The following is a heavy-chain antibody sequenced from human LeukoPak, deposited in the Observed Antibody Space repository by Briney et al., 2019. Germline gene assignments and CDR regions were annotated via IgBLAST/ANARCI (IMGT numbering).Heavy chain of an antibody. D-gene: IGHD1-26*01. J-gene: IGHJ4*02. CDR2: IDWDDDE. CDR1: GFSLSTRGMC. Sequence: SGPTLVNPTQTLTLTCTFSGFSLSTRGMCVSWLRQPPGKALEWLARIDWDDDEYYSTSLKTRLTISKDTSKNQVGLAMTNMDPVETATYFCARMVRIAIVRAKVYDYLGEGTQVTVS. V-gene: IGHV2-70*11. CDR3: ARMVRIAIVRAKVYDY.